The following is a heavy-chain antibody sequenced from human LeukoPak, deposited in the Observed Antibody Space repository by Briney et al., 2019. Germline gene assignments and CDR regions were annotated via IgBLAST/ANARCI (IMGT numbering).Heavy chain of an antibody. V-gene: IGHV4-38-2*02. J-gene: IGHJ4*02. CDR2: IYHSGST. Sequence: SETLSLTCTVSGYTISSGYYWGWIRQPPGKGLAWIGSIYHSGSTYYNPSLKSRVTISVDTSKNQFSLKLSSVTAADTAVYYCARFAVRYYYDRYFDYWGQGTLVTVSS. CDR1: GYTISSGYY. CDR3: ARFAVRYYYDRYFDY. D-gene: IGHD3-22*01.